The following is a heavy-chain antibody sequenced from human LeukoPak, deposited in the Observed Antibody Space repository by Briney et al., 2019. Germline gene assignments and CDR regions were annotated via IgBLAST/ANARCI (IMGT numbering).Heavy chain of an antibody. CDR1: GFTFTSYS. CDR3: AGGPGFLIDC. CDR2: ISSSSRMM. Sequence: GGSLRLSCAASGFTFTSYSMSWVRQAPGKGLEWLSYISSSSRMMYYADSVKGRFTISRDSAKNSLFLQMSSLRAEDTAVYYCAGGPGFLIDCWGQGTLVTVSS. J-gene: IGHJ4*02. V-gene: IGHV3-48*01. D-gene: IGHD3-3*01.